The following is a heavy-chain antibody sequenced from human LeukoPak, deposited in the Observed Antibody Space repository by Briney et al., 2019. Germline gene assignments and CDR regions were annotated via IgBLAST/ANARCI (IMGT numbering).Heavy chain of an antibody. CDR2: IWYDGSNK. D-gene: IGHD3-22*01. CDR1: GFTFSSYG. CDR3: AKALFNYDNSGLTY. Sequence: GRSLRLSCAASGFTFSSYGMHWVRQAPGKGLEWVALIWYDGSNKYYADSVKGRFTISRDNSKNTLYLQMNSLRAEDTAVYYCAKALFNYDNSGLTYWGQGTLVTVSS. J-gene: IGHJ4*02. V-gene: IGHV3-33*06.